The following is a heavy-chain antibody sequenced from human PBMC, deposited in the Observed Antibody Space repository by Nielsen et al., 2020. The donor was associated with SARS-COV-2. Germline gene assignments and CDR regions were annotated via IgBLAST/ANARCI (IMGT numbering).Heavy chain of an antibody. Sequence: GESLKISCAASGFTFSNAWMSWVRQAPGKGLEWVSGINWNGGITGYADSVKGRFTISRDNAKNSLYLQMNSLRAEDTALYHCARSYFDWSHNYGMDVWGQGTTVTVSS. CDR2: INWNGGIT. CDR1: GFTFSNAW. CDR3: ARSYFDWSHNYGMDV. D-gene: IGHD3-9*01. V-gene: IGHV3-20*01. J-gene: IGHJ6*02.